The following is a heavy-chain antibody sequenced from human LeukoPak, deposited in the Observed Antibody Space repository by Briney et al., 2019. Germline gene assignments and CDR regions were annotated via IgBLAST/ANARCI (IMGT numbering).Heavy chain of an antibody. CDR3: AAYYGSGSVNYYRGMDI. CDR1: EFTFSDYY. CDR2: ISDSAINT. Sequence: GGSLRLSCEASEFTFSDYYMSWIRPAPGKGLGWVSYISDSAINTHYASSVKGRFTISRDNAKKLLVLEMKSLRSEDTAVYYCAAYYGSGSVNYYRGMDIWGQGTTVTVSS. V-gene: IGHV3-11*01. D-gene: IGHD3-10*01. J-gene: IGHJ6*02.